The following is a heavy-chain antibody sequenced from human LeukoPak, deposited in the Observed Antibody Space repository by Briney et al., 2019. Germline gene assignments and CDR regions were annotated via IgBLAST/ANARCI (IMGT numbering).Heavy chain of an antibody. CDR1: GYTFTSYA. V-gene: IGHV7-4-1*02. J-gene: IGHJ6*03. CDR2: INTNTGNP. D-gene: IGHD2/OR15-2a*01. Sequence: GASVKVSCKASGYTFTSYAMNWVRQAPGQGLEWMGWINTNTGNPTYAQGFTGRFVFSLDTSVSTAYLQISSLKAEDTAVYYCARLGLPFFYYYMDVWGKGTTVTVSS. CDR3: ARLGLPFFYYYMDV.